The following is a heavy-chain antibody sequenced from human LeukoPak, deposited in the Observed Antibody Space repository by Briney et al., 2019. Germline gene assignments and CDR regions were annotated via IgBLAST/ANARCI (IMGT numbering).Heavy chain of an antibody. J-gene: IGHJ4*02. V-gene: IGHV3-23*01. CDR3: AQDRFVSSGRDDY. Sequence: PGGPLRLSCAASGFTFSSYAMSWVRQAPGKGLEWVSGISGSGENTYYVDSVKGRFTISRDNSKNTLYLQMTNLRVEDTAVYFCAQDRFVSSGRDDYWGQGTLVTVSS. CDR1: GFTFSSYA. D-gene: IGHD6-19*01. CDR2: ISGSGENT.